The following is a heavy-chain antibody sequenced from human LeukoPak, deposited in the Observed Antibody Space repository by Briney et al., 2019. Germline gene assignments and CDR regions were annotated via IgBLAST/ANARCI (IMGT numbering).Heavy chain of an antibody. Sequence: PGGSLRLSCEAAGFAFSSYSMHWVRQAPGKGLEWVSYISSSSSTIYYADSVKGRFTISRDNAKNSLHLQMNSLRAEDTAVYYCARGQPYYYDSSDLYSDYWGQGTLVTVSS. V-gene: IGHV3-48*04. CDR2: ISSSSSTI. CDR3: ARGQPYYYDSSDLYSDY. D-gene: IGHD3-22*01. J-gene: IGHJ4*02. CDR1: GFAFSSYS.